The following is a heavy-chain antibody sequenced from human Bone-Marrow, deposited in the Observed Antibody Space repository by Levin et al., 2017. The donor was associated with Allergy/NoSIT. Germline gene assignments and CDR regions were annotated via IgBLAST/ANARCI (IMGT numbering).Heavy chain of an antibody. D-gene: IGHD6-19*01. Sequence: TSETLSLTCNVSGDSISSGSHYWSWIRQPAGKGLEWIGRVYTSGSTHYNPSLKGRVTISVDTSKNQFSLELNSVTATDTAVYYCARDGGTIPVAGPFDYWGQGTLVTVSS. CDR3: ARDGGTIPVAGPFDY. CDR2: VYTSGST. J-gene: IGHJ4*02. CDR1: GDSISSGSHY. V-gene: IGHV4-61*02.